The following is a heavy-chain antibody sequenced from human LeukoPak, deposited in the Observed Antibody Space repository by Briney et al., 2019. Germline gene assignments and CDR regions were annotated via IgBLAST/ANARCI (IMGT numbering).Heavy chain of an antibody. J-gene: IGHJ6*02. D-gene: IGHD6-6*01. Sequence: SETLSLTCTVSGVSISSYYWSWIRQPPGKGLEGSGYIYYSGSTNYNPSLKSVVTISVETSNNKYYLKLSSVPAADTAVYYCARGIAGRRSGYYYYGMDVWGQGTTVTVSS. CDR3: ARGIAGRRSGYYYYGMDV. CDR1: GVSISSYY. V-gene: IGHV4-59*01. CDR2: IYYSGST.